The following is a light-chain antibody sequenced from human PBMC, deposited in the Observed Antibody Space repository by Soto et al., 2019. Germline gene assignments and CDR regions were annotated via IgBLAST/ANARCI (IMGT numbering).Light chain of an antibody. J-gene: IGKJ1*01. V-gene: IGKV3-20*01. CDR1: QSVSNTY. CDR2: GAS. CDR3: QQSGSSGT. Sequence: EIVLTQSPGTLSLSPGERATLSCRASQSVSNTYLAWYQQTPGQAPLLLIYGASNRATGIPDRFSGSGSGTVFPLTISRLEHEDVAEYYCQQSGSSGTFGQGTKVEIK.